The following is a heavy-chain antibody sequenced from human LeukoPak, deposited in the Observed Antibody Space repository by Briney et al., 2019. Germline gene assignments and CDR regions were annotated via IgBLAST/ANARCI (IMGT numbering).Heavy chain of an antibody. D-gene: IGHD6-6*01. CDR2: ISSSSSYI. CDR1: GFTFSSYS. V-gene: IGHV3-21*01. CDR3: ARVMSSSSSGDDY. J-gene: IGHJ4*02. Sequence: GGSLRLSCAASGFTFSSYSMNWVRQAPGKGLEWVSSISSSSSYIYYADSVKGRFTISRDNAKNSLYLQMNSLRAEDTAVYYCARVMSSSSSGDDYWGQGTLVTVS.